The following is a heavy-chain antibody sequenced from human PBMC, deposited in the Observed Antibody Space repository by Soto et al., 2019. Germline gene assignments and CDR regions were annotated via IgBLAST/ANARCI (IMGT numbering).Heavy chain of an antibody. CDR2: IDPSDSYT. CDR3: ASSTAFGEAYYYYYGMDA. Sequence: GESLKISCKGSGYSFTSYWISWVRQMPGKGLEWMGRIDPSDSYTNYSPSFQGHVTISADKSISTAYLQWSSLKASDTAMYYCASSTAFGEAYYYYYGMDAWGQGTTVTVSS. CDR1: GYSFTSYW. V-gene: IGHV5-10-1*01. D-gene: IGHD3-10*01. J-gene: IGHJ6*02.